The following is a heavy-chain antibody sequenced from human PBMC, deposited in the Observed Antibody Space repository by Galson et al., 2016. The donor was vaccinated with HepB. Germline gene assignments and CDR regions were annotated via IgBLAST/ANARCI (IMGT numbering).Heavy chain of an antibody. J-gene: IGHJ6*02. CDR2: IYYSGST. Sequence: SETLSLTCTVSGGSISSSSYYWGWIRQPPGKGLEWIGSIYYSGSTYYNPSLKSRVTISVDTSKNQFSLTLSSVTAAATAVYYCARSVGDYYGMDVWGQGTTVTVSS. CDR3: ARSVGDYYGMDV. D-gene: IGHD1-26*01. CDR1: GGSISSSSYY. V-gene: IGHV4-39*01.